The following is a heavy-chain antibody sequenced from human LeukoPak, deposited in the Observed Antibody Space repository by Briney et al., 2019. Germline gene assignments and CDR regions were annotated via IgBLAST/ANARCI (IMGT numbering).Heavy chain of an antibody. CDR3: ARDIYYYDSSGYFDY. J-gene: IGHJ4*02. CDR2: INPSGGST. Sequence: ASVKVSCKASGYTFTSYYMHWVRQAPGQGLEWMGIINPSGGSTSYAQKFQGRVTMTRDTSTSTAYMELSSLRSEDTAVYYCARDIYYYDSSGYFDYWGQGTLVTVSS. CDR1: GYTFTSYY. V-gene: IGHV1-46*01. D-gene: IGHD3-22*01.